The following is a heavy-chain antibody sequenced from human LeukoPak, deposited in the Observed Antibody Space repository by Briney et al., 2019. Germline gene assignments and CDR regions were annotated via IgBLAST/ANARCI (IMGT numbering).Heavy chain of an antibody. CDR1: GFTVSSNY. CDR2: IYNGGST. CDR3: ARVIVTGYYDAFDI. D-gene: IGHD3-9*01. V-gene: IGHV3-53*01. J-gene: IGHJ3*02. Sequence: GGSLRLSCAASGFTVSSNYMSWVRQAPGKGLEWVSVIYNGGSTHYADSVKGRFAFSRDNSKNTLYLQMNSLRAEDTAVYYCARVIVTGYYDAFDIWGQGTMVTVSS.